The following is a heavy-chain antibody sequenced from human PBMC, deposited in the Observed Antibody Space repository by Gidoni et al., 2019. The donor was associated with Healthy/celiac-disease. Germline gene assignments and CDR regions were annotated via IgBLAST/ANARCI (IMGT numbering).Heavy chain of an antibody. CDR3: SREEDTAMVLFDY. CDR1: GFTFGDYA. J-gene: IGHJ4*02. CDR2: SRSKAYDGAT. V-gene: IGHV3-49*05. D-gene: IGHD5-18*01. Sequence: EVQLVESGGGLVKPGRSLRLSCTASGFTFGDYAMSWFRQAPGKGLEWVGFSRSKAYDGATKNAASVKSRFTITRDDSKSIAYLQMNSLKTEDTAVYYCSREEDTAMVLFDYWGQGTLVTVSS.